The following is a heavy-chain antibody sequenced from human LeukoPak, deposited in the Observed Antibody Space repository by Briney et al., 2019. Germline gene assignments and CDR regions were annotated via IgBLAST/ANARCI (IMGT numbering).Heavy chain of an antibody. CDR2: IIPILGIA. D-gene: IGHD6-19*01. J-gene: IGHJ6*02. V-gene: IGHV1-69*04. CDR1: GGTFSSYA. Sequence: SVEVSCKASGGTFSSYAISWVRQAPGQGLEWIGRIIPILGIANYAQKFQGRVTITADKSTSTAYMELSSLRSEDTAVYYCARVPGQWLVPVYYYYYGMDVWGQGTTVTVSS. CDR3: ARVPGQWLVPVYYYYYGMDV.